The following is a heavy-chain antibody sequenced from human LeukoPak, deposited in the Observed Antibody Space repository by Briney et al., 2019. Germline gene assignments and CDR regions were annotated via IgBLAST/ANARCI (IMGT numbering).Heavy chain of an antibody. CDR1: GFTFSSYA. Sequence: GGSLRLSCAASGFTFSSYAMHWVRQAPGKGLEWVAVISYDGSNKYYADSVKGRFTISRDNSKNTVYLQMNSLRAEDTAVYYCWSSAVCCSNPTCYHKSSWGQETRFTVSS. D-gene: IGHD2-2*01. CDR2: ISYDGSNK. J-gene: IGHJ5*02. V-gene: IGHV3-30*04. CDR3: WSSAVCCSNPTCYHKSS.